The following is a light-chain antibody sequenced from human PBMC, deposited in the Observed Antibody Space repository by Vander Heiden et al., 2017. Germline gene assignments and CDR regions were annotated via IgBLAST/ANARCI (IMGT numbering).Light chain of an antibody. J-gene: IGLJ2*01. V-gene: IGLV2-11*01. CDR3: CSYAGSYHVV. CDR2: DVS. CDR1: SSDVGGYNS. Sequence: QSALTQPRSVSGSPGQSVTISCTGTSSDVGGYNSVSWYQQHPGKAPKFMIYDVSKRPSGVPDRFSGSKSGNTASLTISGLQAEDEAEYYCCSYAGSYHVVFGGGTKLTVL.